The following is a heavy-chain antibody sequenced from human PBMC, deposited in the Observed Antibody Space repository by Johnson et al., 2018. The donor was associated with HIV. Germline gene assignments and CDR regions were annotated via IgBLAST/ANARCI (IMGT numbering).Heavy chain of an antibody. J-gene: IGHJ3*02. CDR1: GFTFSSYW. Sequence: VQLVESGGGVVRPGGSLRLSCAASGFTFSSYWMSWVRQAPRKGLEWVANIKQDGSEKYLVDSVKGRFTISRDNAKNSLYLQMNSLRAEDTAIYYCARDSGEQLRYAFDIWGQGTMVTVSS. D-gene: IGHD3-10*01. V-gene: IGHV3-7*01. CDR3: ARDSGEQLRYAFDI. CDR2: IKQDGSEK.